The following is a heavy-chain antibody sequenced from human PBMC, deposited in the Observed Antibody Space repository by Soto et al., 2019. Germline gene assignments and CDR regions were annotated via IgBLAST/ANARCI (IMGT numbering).Heavy chain of an antibody. CDR1: GGSISGHY. CDR2: IFYSGST. J-gene: IGHJ4*02. D-gene: IGHD6-19*01. V-gene: IGHV4-59*11. CDR3: ARVGSSGWSPDY. Sequence: SETLSLTCTVSGGSISGHYWTWNRQPPGKGLEWIGYIFYSGSTNYNPSLKSRVTILVDTSKNQFSLKLSSVTAADTALYYCARVGSSGWSPDYWGQGTLVTVSS.